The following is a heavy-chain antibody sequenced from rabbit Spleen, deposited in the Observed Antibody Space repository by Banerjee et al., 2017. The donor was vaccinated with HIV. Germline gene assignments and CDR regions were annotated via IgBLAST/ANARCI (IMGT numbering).Heavy chain of an antibody. CDR2: IDSGSSGFT. D-gene: IGHD1-1*01. J-gene: IGHJ6*01. Sequence: QSLEESGGDLVKPGASLTLTCTASGFSFSSHYYMCWVRQAPGKGLEWIACIDSGSSGFTYFATWAKGRFTISKTSSTTVTLQMTRLTAADTATYFCARDTSSSFSSYGMDLWGPGTLVTVS. CDR1: GFSFSSHYY. V-gene: IGHV1S40*01. CDR3: ARDTSSSFSSYGMDL.